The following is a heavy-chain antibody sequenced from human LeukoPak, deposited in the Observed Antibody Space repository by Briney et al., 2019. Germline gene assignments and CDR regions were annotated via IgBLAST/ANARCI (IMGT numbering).Heavy chain of an antibody. Sequence: SETLSLPCTVSGGSISSYYWSWIRQPPGKGLEWIGNIYDSGSTNYNPSLKSRVTISVDTSKNQCSLKLSSVTAADTAVYYCARQSISGSSLSYFDYWGQGTLVNVSS. CDR2: IYDSGST. V-gene: IGHV4-59*01. CDR1: GGSISSYY. J-gene: IGHJ4*02. D-gene: IGHD3-22*01. CDR3: ARQSISGSSLSYFDY.